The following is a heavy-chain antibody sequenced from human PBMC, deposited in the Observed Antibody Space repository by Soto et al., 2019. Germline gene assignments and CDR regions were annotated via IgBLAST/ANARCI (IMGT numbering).Heavy chain of an antibody. V-gene: IGHV1-18*01. D-gene: IGHD2-15*01. Sequence: QVQLVQSGAEVKKPGASVKVSCKASGYTFTSYGISWVRQAPGQGLEWMGWISAYSGHTNYAQKVQGRVTMTTDTSIRTAFMELRSLRSDDTAVYYCPRDGPTVVLAHYWGHGTLVTVSS. CDR1: GYTFTSYG. J-gene: IGHJ4*01. CDR2: ISAYSGHT. CDR3: PRDGPTVVLAHY.